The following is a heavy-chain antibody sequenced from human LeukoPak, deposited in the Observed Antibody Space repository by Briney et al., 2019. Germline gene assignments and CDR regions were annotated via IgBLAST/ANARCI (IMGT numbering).Heavy chain of an antibody. CDR2: MYHSGST. CDR3: ARDTNYDSSGDAIFDY. J-gene: IGHJ4*02. Sequence: SETLSLTCAVSGYSISSGYYWGWIRQPPGKGLEWIGSMYHSGSTYYNPSLKSRVTISVDTSKNQFSLMLRSVTAADTAVYYCARDTNYDSSGDAIFDYRGQGTLVTVSS. CDR1: GYSISSGYY. V-gene: IGHV4-38-2*02. D-gene: IGHD3-22*01.